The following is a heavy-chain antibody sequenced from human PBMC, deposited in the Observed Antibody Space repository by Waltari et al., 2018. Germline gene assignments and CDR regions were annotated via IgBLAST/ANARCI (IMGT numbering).Heavy chain of an antibody. CDR1: GFTFSSYE. CDR2: IISSGSTI. V-gene: IGHV3-48*03. CDR3: ASDYPSYYYCSVSLIDV. D-gene: IGHD3-10*01. Sequence: EVQLVESGGGLVQPGGSLRLSCAASGFTFSSYEMNWVRQAPGKGLEWVSYIISSGSTIYYVGFWNARFTISSNNAKNLVYLQMYSLRAEDTAVYYCASDYPSYYYCSVSLIDVWGQVTTVTVSS. J-gene: IGHJ6*02.